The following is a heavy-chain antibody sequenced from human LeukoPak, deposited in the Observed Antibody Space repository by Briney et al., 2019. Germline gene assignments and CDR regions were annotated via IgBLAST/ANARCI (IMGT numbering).Heavy chain of an antibody. CDR1: GYTFTGYY. V-gene: IGHV1-2*02. CDR2: INPNSGGT. CDR3: ARDFNYDILTGYYDY. Sequence: ASVKVSCKASGYTFTGYYMHWVRQVPGRGLEWMGWINPNSGGTNYAQKFQGRVTMTRDTSISTAYMELSRLRSDDTAVYYCARDFNYDILTGYYDYWGQGTLVTVSS. D-gene: IGHD3-9*01. J-gene: IGHJ4*02.